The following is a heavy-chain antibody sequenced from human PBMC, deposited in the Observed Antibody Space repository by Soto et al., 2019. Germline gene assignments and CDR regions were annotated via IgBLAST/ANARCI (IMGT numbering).Heavy chain of an antibody. V-gene: IGHV1-2*02. CDR2: INPNSGGT. J-gene: IGHJ3*02. D-gene: IGHD3-10*01. CDR1: GYTFTGYY. CDR3: ARVILWFGESYDAFDI. Sequence: ASVKVSCKASGYTFTGYYMHWVRQAPGQGLEWMGWINPNSGGTNYAQKFQGRVTMTRDTSISTAYMELSRLRSDDTAVYYCARVILWFGESYDAFDIWGQGTMVTVSS.